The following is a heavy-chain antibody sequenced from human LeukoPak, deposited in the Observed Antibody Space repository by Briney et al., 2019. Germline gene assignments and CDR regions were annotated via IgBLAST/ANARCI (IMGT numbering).Heavy chain of an antibody. CDR3: ARDNSRYFDWSQVPPHNWFDP. CDR1: GYTFNSHG. Sequence: ASVKVSCKSSGYTFNSHGISWVRQAPGQGLEWMAWINTYNGNTYYAEKFQGRVTMTTDTSTSTAYMELSSLRSEDTAVYYCARDNSRYFDWSQVPPHNWFDPWGQGTLVTVSS. J-gene: IGHJ5*02. D-gene: IGHD3-9*01. V-gene: IGHV1-18*01. CDR2: INTYNGNT.